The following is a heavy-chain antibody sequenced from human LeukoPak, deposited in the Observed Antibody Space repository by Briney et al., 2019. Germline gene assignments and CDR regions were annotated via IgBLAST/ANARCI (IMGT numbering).Heavy chain of an antibody. CDR1: GYTFTGYY. CDR3: ARSYYYDSSGVYAFDI. D-gene: IGHD3-22*01. CDR2: INPNSGGT. J-gene: IGHJ3*02. V-gene: IGHV1-2*02. Sequence: ASVTVSCKASGYTFTGYYMHWVRQAPGQGLEWMGWINPNSGGTNYAQKFQGRVTMTRDTSISTAYMELSRLRSDDTAVYYCARSYYYDSSGVYAFDIWGQGTMVTVSS.